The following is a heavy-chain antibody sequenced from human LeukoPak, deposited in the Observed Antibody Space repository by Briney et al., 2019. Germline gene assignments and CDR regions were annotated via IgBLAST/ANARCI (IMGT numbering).Heavy chain of an antibody. J-gene: IGHJ4*02. CDR2: INPNSGGT. CDR3: ARKTPAANLAFDY. Sequence: ASVKVSCKASGYTFTGYYMHWVRQAPGQGLEWMGWINPNSGGTNYAQKFQGRVTMTRDTSISTAYMELSRLRSDDTAVYYCARKTPAANLAFDYWGQGTLVTVSS. D-gene: IGHD2-2*01. V-gene: IGHV1-2*02. CDR1: GYTFTGYY.